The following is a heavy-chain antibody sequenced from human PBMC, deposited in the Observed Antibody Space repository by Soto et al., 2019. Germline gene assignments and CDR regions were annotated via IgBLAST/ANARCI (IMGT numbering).Heavy chain of an antibody. CDR1: GFTFSNYG. J-gene: IGHJ3*02. V-gene: IGHV3-30*03. CDR2: ISYDGSNK. Sequence: QVQLVESGGGVVQPGRSLRLSCAASGFTFSNYGMHWVRQAPGKGLEWVAVISYDGSNKYYADSVKGRFTISRDNXXXXXXXXXXXXXXXXXXXXXXXXXXXXXXXRKAFDIWGQGTMVTVSS. CDR3: XXXXXXXXXRKAFDI.